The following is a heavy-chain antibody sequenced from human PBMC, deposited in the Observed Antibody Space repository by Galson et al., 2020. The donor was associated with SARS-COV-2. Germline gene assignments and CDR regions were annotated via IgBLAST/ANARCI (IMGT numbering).Heavy chain of an antibody. D-gene: IGHD2-2*02. CDR1: GGSFSGYY. CDR2: INHSGST. Sequence: SETLSPTCAVYGGSFSGYYWSWIRQPPGKGLEWIGEINHSGSTNYNPSLKSRVTISVDTSKNQFSLKLSSVTAADTAVYYCARDLAVYCSSTSCYRAGDAFDIWGQGTMVTVSS. CDR3: ARDLAVYCSSTSCYRAGDAFDI. V-gene: IGHV4-34*01. J-gene: IGHJ3*02.